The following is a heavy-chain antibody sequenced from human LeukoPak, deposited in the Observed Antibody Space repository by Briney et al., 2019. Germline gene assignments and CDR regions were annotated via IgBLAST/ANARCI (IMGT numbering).Heavy chain of an antibody. V-gene: IGHV3-53*01. CDR3: ARDPVAGTPYYYYGMDV. J-gene: IGHJ6*02. CDR1: GFTVSSNY. D-gene: IGHD6-19*01. CDR2: IYSGGST. Sequence: AGGSLRLSCAASGFTVSSNYMSWVRQAPGKGLEWVSVIYSGGSTYYADSVKGRFTISRDNSKNTLYLQMNSLRAEDTAVYYCARDPVAGTPYYYYGMDVWGQGTTVTVSS.